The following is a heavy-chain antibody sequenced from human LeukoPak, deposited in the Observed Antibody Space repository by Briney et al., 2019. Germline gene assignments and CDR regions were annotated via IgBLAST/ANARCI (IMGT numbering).Heavy chain of an antibody. Sequence: SETLSLTCTVSGGSISSSSYYWGWIRQPPGKGLEWTGSIYYSGSTYYNPSLKSRVTISVDTSKNQFSLKLSSVTAADTAVYYCARVVRYYDILTGYHDYWGQGTLVTVSS. V-gene: IGHV4-39*01. CDR2: IYYSGST. CDR1: GGSISSSSYY. CDR3: ARVVRYYDILTGYHDY. J-gene: IGHJ4*02. D-gene: IGHD3-9*01.